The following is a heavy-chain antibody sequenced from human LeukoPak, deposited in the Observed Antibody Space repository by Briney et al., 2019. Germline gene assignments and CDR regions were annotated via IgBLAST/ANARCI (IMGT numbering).Heavy chain of an antibody. D-gene: IGHD4-17*01. V-gene: IGHV3-30*02. J-gene: IGHJ6*04. CDR1: GLTFSSYA. Sequence: GGSLRLSCAASGLTFSSYAMHWVRQAPGKGLDGVSFIRYDGTKKYCADSVKGRFTVSRDNSKNTLYLQMNSLRAEDTAVYYCAKEMNDYVDYFYMDVWGKGTTVTVSS. CDR2: IRYDGTKK. CDR3: AKEMNDYVDYFYMDV.